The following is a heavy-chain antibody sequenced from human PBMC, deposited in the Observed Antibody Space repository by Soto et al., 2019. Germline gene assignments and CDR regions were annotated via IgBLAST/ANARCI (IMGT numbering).Heavy chain of an antibody. V-gene: IGHV1-2*04. D-gene: IGHD6-13*01. J-gene: IGHJ6*01. CDR3: ARRSIAAAGTLDV. CDR1: GYTFTGYY. CDR2: INPNSGGT. Sequence: ASVKVSCKASGYTFTGYYMHWVRQAPGQGLEWMGWINPNSGGTNYAQKFQGWVTMTRDTSISTAYMELSRLRSDDTAVYYCARRSIAAAGTLDVWGQAPTVTVSS.